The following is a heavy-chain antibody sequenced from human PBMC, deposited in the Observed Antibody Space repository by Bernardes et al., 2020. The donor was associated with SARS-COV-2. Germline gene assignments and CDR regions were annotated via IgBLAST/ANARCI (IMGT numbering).Heavy chain of an antibody. D-gene: IGHD2-2*01. CDR3: AKADYVDIVVVPAASN. CDR2: LSGSGGST. V-gene: IGHV3-23*01. J-gene: IGHJ4*02. CDR1: GFTFSSYA. Sequence: GGSLRPSCSASGFTFSSYALSWVRQAPGKGLEWVSALSGSGGSTYYADSVKGRFTISRDNSKNTLYLQMNSLRAEDTAVYYCAKADYVDIVVVPAASNWGQGTLVTVSS.